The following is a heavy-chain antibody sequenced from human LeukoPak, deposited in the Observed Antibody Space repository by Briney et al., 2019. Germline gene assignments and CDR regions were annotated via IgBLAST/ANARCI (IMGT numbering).Heavy chain of an antibody. V-gene: IGHV4-59*11. D-gene: IGHD3-16*01. CDR3: ARFGVDYDMDV. CDR2: IHYTGKP. CDR1: GGSISGHY. Sequence: SETLSLTCSVSGGSISGHYWTWNRQPPGKGLEWVGQIHYTGKPDYNPSLKSRITISVDTSKNQVSLQVSSVTAADSAIYYCARFGVDYDMDVWGHGTTVTVFS. J-gene: IGHJ6*02.